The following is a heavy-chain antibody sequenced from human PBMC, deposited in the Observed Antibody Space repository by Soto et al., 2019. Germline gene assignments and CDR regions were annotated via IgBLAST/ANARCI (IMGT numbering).Heavy chain of an antibody. J-gene: IGHJ6*03. CDR2: IYYSGST. Sequence: SETLSLTCTVSGGSISSYYWSWIRQPPGKGLEWIGYIYYSGSTNYNPSLKSRVTISVDTSKNQFSLKLSSVTAADTAVYYCARGLGYSGYDLDYYYYYYMDVWGKGTTVTVSS. CDR3: ARGLGYSGYDLDYYYYYYMDV. CDR1: GGSISSYY. D-gene: IGHD5-12*01. V-gene: IGHV4-59*01.